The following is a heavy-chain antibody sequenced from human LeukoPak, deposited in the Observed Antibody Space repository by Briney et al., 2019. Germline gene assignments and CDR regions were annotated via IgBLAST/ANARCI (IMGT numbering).Heavy chain of an antibody. CDR3: AADMGDSSGTGLDY. V-gene: IGHV1-58*02. D-gene: IGHD3-22*01. CDR2: IVVGSGNT. CDR1: GFTSTSSA. J-gene: IGHJ4*02. Sequence: ASVKVSCKASGFTSTSSAMQWVRQARGQRLEWIGWIVVGSGNTNYAQKFQERVTITRDMSTSTAYMELSSLRSEDTAVYYCAADMGDSSGTGLDYWGQGTLVTVSS.